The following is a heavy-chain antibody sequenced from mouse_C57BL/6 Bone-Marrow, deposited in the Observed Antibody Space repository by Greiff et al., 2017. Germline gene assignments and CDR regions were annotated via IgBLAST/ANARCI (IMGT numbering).Heavy chain of an antibody. CDR3: APYDDYDGFAY. J-gene: IGHJ3*01. CDR2: ISYDGSN. V-gene: IGHV3-6*01. Sequence: EVQLQQSGPGLVKPSQSLSLTCSVTGYSITSGYYWNWIRQFPGNKLEWMGYISYDGSNNYNPSLKNRISFTRDPSKNQFFLKLNSVATEDTATYYCAPYDDYDGFAYWGQGTLVTVSA. D-gene: IGHD2-4*01. CDR1: GYSITSGYY.